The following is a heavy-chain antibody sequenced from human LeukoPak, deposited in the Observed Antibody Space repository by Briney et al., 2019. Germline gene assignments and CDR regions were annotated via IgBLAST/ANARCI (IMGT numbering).Heavy chain of an antibody. Sequence: GGSLRLSCAASGFTLSNYVMSGVPQAPGKGLEWVSEISCSGGSTHYTDSVKGRFTISRDNSKNTLYLQMNSLRAEDTAVYYCAKGLRGERNYYYYAMDVWGQGTTVTVSS. CDR3: AKGLRGERNYYYYAMDV. D-gene: IGHD4-17*01. CDR2: ISCSGGST. V-gene: IGHV3-23*01. J-gene: IGHJ6*02. CDR1: GFTLSNYV.